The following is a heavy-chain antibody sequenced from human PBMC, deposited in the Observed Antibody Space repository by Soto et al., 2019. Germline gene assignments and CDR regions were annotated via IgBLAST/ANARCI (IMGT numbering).Heavy chain of an antibody. Sequence: SETLSLTCTVSGGSISSYYWSWIRQPPGKGLEWIGYIYYSGSTNYNPSLKSRVTISVDTSKNQFSLKLSSVTAADTAVYYCAVGEGGYDCVDYWGQGTLVTVSS. J-gene: IGHJ4*02. CDR3: AVGEGGYDCVDY. D-gene: IGHD5-12*01. V-gene: IGHV4-59*08. CDR1: GGSISSYY. CDR2: IYYSGST.